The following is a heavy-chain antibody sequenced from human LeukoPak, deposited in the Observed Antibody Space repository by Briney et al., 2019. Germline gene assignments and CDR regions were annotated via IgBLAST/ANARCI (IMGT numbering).Heavy chain of an antibody. CDR2: ISYDGSNK. D-gene: IGHD2-15*01. CDR3: ARDYFSRAAVLGYFDL. J-gene: IGHJ2*01. V-gene: IGHV3-30-3*01. Sequence: PGRSLRLSCAASGFTFSSYAMHWVRQAPGKGLEWVAVISYDGSNKYYADSVKGRFTISRDNSKNTLYLQMNSLTAEDTAVYYCARDYFSRAAVLGYFDLWGRGTLVTVSS. CDR1: GFTFSSYA.